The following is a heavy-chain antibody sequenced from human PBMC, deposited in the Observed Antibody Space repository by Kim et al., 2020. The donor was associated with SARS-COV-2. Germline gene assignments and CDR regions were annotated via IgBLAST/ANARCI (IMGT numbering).Heavy chain of an antibody. CDR2: ISSNGGST. J-gene: IGHJ4*02. Sequence: GGSLRLSCSASGFTLSNYATHWVRQAPGKGLEYVSAISSNGGSTNYADSVKGRFTISRDNSKNTLYLQMNSLRAEDTAGYYCRMVRGEGYVDYWGQGILVTVSS. V-gene: IGHV3-64D*06. CDR1: GFTLSNYA. D-gene: IGHD3-10*01. CDR3: RMVRGEGYVDY.